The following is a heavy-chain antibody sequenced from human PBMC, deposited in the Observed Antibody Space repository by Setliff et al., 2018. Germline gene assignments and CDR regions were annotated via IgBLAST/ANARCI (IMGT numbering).Heavy chain of an antibody. CDR1: GYTFTGYY. D-gene: IGHD3-10*01. CDR2: INPNSGVT. CDR3: ARVATLIRGVTVNWFDP. V-gene: IGHV1-2*02. Sequence: GASVKVSCKASGYTFTGYYMHWIRQAPGQGPEWVGWINPNSGVTNYAQKFQGRVTMTRDTSISTAYMELSSLRSDDTAVYYCARVATLIRGVTVNWFDPWGQGTLVTVSS. J-gene: IGHJ5*02.